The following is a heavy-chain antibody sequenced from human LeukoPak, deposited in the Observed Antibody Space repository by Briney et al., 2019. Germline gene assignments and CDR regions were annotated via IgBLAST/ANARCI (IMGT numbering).Heavy chain of an antibody. CDR2: IYYSGST. CDR3: ARPPSTTGTTGYFDY. CDR1: GGSISSYY. D-gene: IGHD1-1*01. V-gene: IGHV4-59*08. J-gene: IGHJ4*02. Sequence: SETLSLTCTVSGGSISSYYWSWIRQPPGKGLEWIGYIYYSGSTNYNPSLKSRVTISVDTSKNQFSLKLRSVTAADTAVYYCARPPSTTGTTGYFDYWGQGTLVTVSS.